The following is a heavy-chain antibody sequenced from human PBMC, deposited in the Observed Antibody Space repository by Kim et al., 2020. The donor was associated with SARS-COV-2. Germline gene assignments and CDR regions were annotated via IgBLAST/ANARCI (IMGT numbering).Heavy chain of an antibody. V-gene: IGHV4-31*03. CDR1: GGSISSGGYY. D-gene: IGHD3-3*01. J-gene: IGHJ6*02. CDR3: ARAIWSGYYPPNYYYYYGMDV. CDR2: IYYSGST. Sequence: SETLSLTCTVSGGSISSGGYYWSWIRQHPGKGLEWIGYIYYSGSTYYNPSLKSRVTISVDTSKNQFSLKLSSVTAADTAVYYCARAIWSGYYPPNYYYYYGMDVWGQGTTVTVSS.